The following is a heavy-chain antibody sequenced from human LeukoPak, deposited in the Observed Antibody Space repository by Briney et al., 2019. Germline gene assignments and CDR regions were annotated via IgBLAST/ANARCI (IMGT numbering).Heavy chain of an antibody. V-gene: IGHV4-39*07. CDR2: IYYSGST. D-gene: IGHD6-6*01. CDR1: GDSISSSSYY. J-gene: IGHJ4*02. CDR3: AMCSSSRDGVLDY. Sequence: SETLSLTCTVSGDSISSSSYYWGWLRQPPGKGLAWIGSIYYSGSTYYNPSLTSRVTISVDTSKNQFSLKLSAVTAADTAVYYCAMCSSSRDGVLDYWGQGTLVTVSS.